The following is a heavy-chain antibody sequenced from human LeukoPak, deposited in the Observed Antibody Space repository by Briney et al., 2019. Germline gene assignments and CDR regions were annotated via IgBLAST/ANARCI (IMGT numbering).Heavy chain of an antibody. CDR1: GFTFSSYS. D-gene: IGHD3-22*01. V-gene: IGHV3-21*01. J-gene: IGHJ4*02. CDR2: ISSSSSNI. Sequence: GGSLRLSRAASGFTFSSYSMNWVRQAPGKGLEWVSSISSSSSNIYYADSVKGRFTISRDNAKNSLYLQMNSLRAEDTAVYYCAREAYDSSGLGYWGQGTLVTVSS. CDR3: AREAYDSSGLGY.